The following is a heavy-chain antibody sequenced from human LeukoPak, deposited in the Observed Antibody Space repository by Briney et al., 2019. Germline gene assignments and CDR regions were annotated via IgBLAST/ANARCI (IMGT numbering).Heavy chain of an antibody. CDR1: EVTFSSFA. CDR2: VVPLFGTT. CDR3: ARDAYSSDWRTIEKYYYYYYMDV. V-gene: IGHV1-69*05. D-gene: IGHD6-25*01. J-gene: IGHJ6*03. Sequence: SVKVSCKASEVTFSSFAFSWVRQAPGQGLEWMGGVVPLFGTTTYAQKLQGRLTITTDESTSTAFMELSSLRSEDTAVYYCARDAYSSDWRTIEKYYYYYYMDVWGKGTTVTVSS.